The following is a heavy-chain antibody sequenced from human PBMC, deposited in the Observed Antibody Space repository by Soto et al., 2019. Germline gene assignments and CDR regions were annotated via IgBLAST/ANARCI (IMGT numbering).Heavy chain of an antibody. J-gene: IGHJ4*02. CDR3: ARDLRAYCGGDCYSLGY. CDR1: GGSISSYY. V-gene: IGHV4-59*01. D-gene: IGHD2-21*02. CDR2: IYYSGST. Sequence: PSETLSLTCTGSGGSISSYYWSWIRQPPGKGLEWIGYIYYSGSTNYNPSLKSRVTISVDTSKNQFSLKLSSVTAADTAVYYCARDLRAYCGGDCYSLGYWGQGTLVTVSS.